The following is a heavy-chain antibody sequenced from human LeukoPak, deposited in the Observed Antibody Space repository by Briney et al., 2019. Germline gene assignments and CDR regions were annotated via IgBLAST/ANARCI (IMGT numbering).Heavy chain of an antibody. CDR3: ARRAYCSSTSCYSVPTFDY. J-gene: IGHJ4*02. CDR1: GYSISSGYY. Sequence: SETLSLTCTVSGYSISSGYYWGWIRQPPGKGLEWIGSIYHSGSTNFNPSLKSRVTISVDTSKNQFSLKLSSVTAADTAVYYCARRAYCSSTSCYSVPTFDYWGQGTLVTVSS. D-gene: IGHD2-2*01. CDR2: IYHSGST. V-gene: IGHV4-38-2*02.